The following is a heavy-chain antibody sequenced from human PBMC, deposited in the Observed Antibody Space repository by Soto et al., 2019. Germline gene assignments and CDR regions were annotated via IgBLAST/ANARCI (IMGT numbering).Heavy chain of an antibody. V-gene: IGHV3-30*18. CDR2: ISFEGSKK. CDR1: GFIFSGYG. Sequence: QVQLVESGGGVVQPGGSLRLSCAASGFIFSGYGMPWVRQAPGKGLEWVAVISFEGSKKYYANSVEGRFTISRDNSKNTLFLQMNSLRAEDTAVYYCAKGGSSSARYFDRWGQGALVTVSS. D-gene: IGHD6-6*01. CDR3: AKGGSSSARYFDR. J-gene: IGHJ5*02.